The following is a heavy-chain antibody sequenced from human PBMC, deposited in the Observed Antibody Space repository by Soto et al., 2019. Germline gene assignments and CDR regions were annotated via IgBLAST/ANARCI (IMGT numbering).Heavy chain of an antibody. Sequence: ASVKVSCKASGYTFTGYYMHWVRQAPGQGLEWMGWINPNSGGTNYAQKFQGRVTMTRDTSISTAYMELSRLRSDDTAVYYCARAKITIVRGVISHYYYYGMDVWGQGTTVTVSS. D-gene: IGHD3-10*01. CDR3: ARAKITIVRGVISHYYYYGMDV. CDR1: GYTFTGYY. CDR2: INPNSGGT. V-gene: IGHV1-2*02. J-gene: IGHJ6*02.